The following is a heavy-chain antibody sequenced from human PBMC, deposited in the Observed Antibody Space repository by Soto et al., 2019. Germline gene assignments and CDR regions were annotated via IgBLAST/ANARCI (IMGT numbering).Heavy chain of an antibody. CDR1: GESLGGYY. CDR3: ARVMTAADWHFDL. CDR2: VHHSGST. J-gene: IGHJ2*01. V-gene: IGHV4-34*01. Sequence: NPSETLSLTCAVYGESLGGYYWSWIRQPPGKGLEWIGEVHHSGSTNYNPSLKSRVTISLDTSKNQFFLKLNSVTAADTAVYFCARVMTAADWHFDLWGRGTLVTVSS. D-gene: IGHD2-21*02.